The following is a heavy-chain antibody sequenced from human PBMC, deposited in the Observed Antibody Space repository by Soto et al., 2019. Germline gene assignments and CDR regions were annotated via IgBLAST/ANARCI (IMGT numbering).Heavy chain of an antibody. CDR1: GFTVSSHA. V-gene: IGHV3-23*01. J-gene: IGHJ3*02. CDR2: ITADGGT. D-gene: IGHD2-15*01. Sequence: EVQVLESGGGLLQPGGSLRLSCEGSGFTVSSHAMTWSRQAPGKGPEWVSTITADGGTYYADSVKGRFAMSRDTSESTLYLQMNSLGAEDTAAYYCAPHVSCSGGSCQYDAFAIRGQGTMVTVSS. CDR3: APHVSCSGGSCQYDAFAI.